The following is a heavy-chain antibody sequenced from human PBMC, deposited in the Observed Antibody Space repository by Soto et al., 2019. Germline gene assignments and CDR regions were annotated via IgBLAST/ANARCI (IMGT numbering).Heavy chain of an antibody. D-gene: IGHD3-22*01. J-gene: IGHJ4*02. CDR3: ARVMNYYDSSGYFHYFDY. CDR2: IYHSGST. Sequence: SETLSLTCAVSGGSISSSNWWSWVRQPPGKGLEWIGEIYHSGSTNYNPSLKSRVTISVDKSKNQFSLKLSSVTAADTAVYYCARVMNYYDSSGYFHYFDYWGQGTLVTVSS. CDR1: GGSISSSNW. V-gene: IGHV4-4*02.